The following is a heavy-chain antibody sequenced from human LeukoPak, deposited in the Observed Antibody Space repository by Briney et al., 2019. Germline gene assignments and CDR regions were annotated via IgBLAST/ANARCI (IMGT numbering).Heavy chain of an antibody. CDR3: AKDPGDTYYYGSGGDAFDI. J-gene: IGHJ3*02. V-gene: IGHV3-48*03. CDR1: GFTFSSYE. Sequence: GGSLRLSCAASGFTFSSYEMNWVRRAPGKGLEWVSYISSSGSTIYYADSVKGRFTISRDNAKNSLYLQMNSLRAEDTAVYYCAKDPGDTYYYGSGGDAFDIWGQGTMVTVSS. CDR2: ISSSGSTI. D-gene: IGHD3-10*01.